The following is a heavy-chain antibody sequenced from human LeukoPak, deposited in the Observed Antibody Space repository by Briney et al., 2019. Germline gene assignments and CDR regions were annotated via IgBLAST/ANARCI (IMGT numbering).Heavy chain of an antibody. CDR2: ISPHNGNT. D-gene: IGHD5-18*01. CDR1: GYTFSRYG. CDR3: ARGLWVDSSKVV. Sequence: ASVKVSCKASGYTFSRYGISWVRQAPGEGLEWMGWISPHNGNTRYAQKVQSRVTLTTDTSTSTAYLELRSLTSDDTAVYFCARGLWVDSSKVVWGQGTLITASS. V-gene: IGHV1-18*01. J-gene: IGHJ4*02.